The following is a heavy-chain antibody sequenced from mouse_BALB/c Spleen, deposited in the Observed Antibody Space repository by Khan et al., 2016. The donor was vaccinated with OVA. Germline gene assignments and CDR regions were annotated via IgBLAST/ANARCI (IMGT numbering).Heavy chain of an antibody. CDR3: ARYYGNYGWYFDV. Sequence: QVQLKESGPGLVAPSQSLSITCTVSGFSLTHYGVHWVRQPPGKGLEWLGVIWTGGSTNYNSALMSRLSISKDNSKSQVFLKMNSLQTEDTAMYYCARYYGNYGWYFDVWGAGTTVTGAS. D-gene: IGHD2-1*01. CDR2: IWTGGST. CDR1: GFSLTHYG. V-gene: IGHV2-9*02. J-gene: IGHJ1*01.